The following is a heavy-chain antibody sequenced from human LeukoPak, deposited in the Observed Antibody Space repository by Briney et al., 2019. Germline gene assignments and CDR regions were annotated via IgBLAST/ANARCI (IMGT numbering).Heavy chain of an antibody. Sequence: ASVKVSCKASGYTFTGYYMHWVRQAPGQGLEWMGWINPNSGGTNYAQKFQGRVTMTRDTSISTAYMELSRLRSDDTAVYYCARERKVFTRSYLHYWGQGTLVTVSS. CDR3: ARERKVFTRSYLHY. J-gene: IGHJ4*02. V-gene: IGHV1-2*02. CDR1: GYTFTGYY. CDR2: INPNSGGT. D-gene: IGHD3-16*02.